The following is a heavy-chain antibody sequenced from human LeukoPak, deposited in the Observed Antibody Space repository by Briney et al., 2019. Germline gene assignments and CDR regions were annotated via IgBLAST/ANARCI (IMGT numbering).Heavy chain of an antibody. CDR2: IKQDGSEK. CDR1: GFIFSSYW. Sequence: GGSLRMSCAAPGFIFSSYWMSWVRQAPGKGLEWVANIKQDGSEKHYVDSVKGRFTISRDNAKNSLYLQMNSLRAEDTAVYYCARRYFDYWGQGTLVTVSS. V-gene: IGHV3-7*02. J-gene: IGHJ4*02. CDR3: ARRYFDY.